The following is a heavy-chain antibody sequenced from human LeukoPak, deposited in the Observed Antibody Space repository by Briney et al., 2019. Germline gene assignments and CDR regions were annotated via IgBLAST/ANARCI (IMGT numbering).Heavy chain of an antibody. V-gene: IGHV3-20*04. CDR3: ARRESSYQNYYYYYHMDV. CDR1: GFTFDDYG. Sequence: GGSMRLSCAASGFTFDDYGMSWVRQAPGKGLEWVSDINWNGDSTGYADSVKGRFTISRDNAKNSLYLQMNSLRAEDTALYYCARRESSYQNYYYYYHMDVWGKGTTVTVSS. D-gene: IGHD3-16*02. J-gene: IGHJ6*03. CDR2: INWNGDST.